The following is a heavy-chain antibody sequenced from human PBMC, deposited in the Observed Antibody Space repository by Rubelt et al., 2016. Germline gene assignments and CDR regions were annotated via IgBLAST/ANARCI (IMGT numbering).Heavy chain of an antibody. V-gene: IGHV4-59*12. Sequence: QLQLQASGPGLVKSSETLFLTCTFPACSISSYYWSWIRRPPGKGMAWIGEIYHSGSTNYNPSLKSRVTISVDKSKNQFSLSLSSVAAGGTAVYYCAEVRLERGGCDVWGRGTMVTVSS. J-gene: IGHJ3*01. CDR1: ACSISSYY. D-gene: IGHD1-1*01. CDR2: IYHSGST. CDR3: AEVRLERGGCDV.